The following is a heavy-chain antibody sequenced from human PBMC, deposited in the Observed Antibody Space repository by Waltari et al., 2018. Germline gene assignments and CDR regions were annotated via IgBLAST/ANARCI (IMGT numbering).Heavy chain of an antibody. CDR2: IHCDDEK. V-gene: IGHV2-5*02. J-gene: IGHJ4*02. Sequence: QITLKESGPTLVKPTQTLTLTCPFSGFSFTSTGVAVSWIRQPPTKALEWLALIHCDDEKWYSPSLKNRLTVTKDTSRNQVVLTLTNMHPADTATYYCAGGWFYFDYWGQGALVTVYS. CDR3: AGGWFYFDY. D-gene: IGHD6-19*01. CDR1: GFSFTSTGVA.